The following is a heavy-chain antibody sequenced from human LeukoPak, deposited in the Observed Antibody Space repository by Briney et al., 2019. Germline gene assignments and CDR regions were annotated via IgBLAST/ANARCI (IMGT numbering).Heavy chain of an antibody. J-gene: IGHJ4*02. D-gene: IGHD6-19*01. CDR1: GYTFTSYA. CDR3: AREGSSPGQDIDY. Sequence: ASVKVSCTSSGYTFTSYAMNWVRQAPGQGLEWMGWINTNTGNPTYAQGVTGRFVFSLDTSVSTAYLQISSLKAEDTAVYYCAREGSSPGQDIDYWGQGTLVTVSS. CDR2: INTNTGNP. V-gene: IGHV7-4-1*02.